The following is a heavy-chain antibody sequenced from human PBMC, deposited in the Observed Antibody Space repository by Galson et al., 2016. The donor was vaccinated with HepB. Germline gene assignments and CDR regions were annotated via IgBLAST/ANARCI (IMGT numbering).Heavy chain of an antibody. CDR2: ISYHGNDK. CDR1: GFDFGGHA. Sequence: LRLSCAASGFDFGGHAMHWVRQAPGRGLEWVSVISYHGNDKFYVDSVRGRFTVSRDNSRDILYLQLSSLRPEDTAVYYCARGPGIQRWLLFDYWGQGARVTVSS. D-gene: IGHD5-18*01. V-gene: IGHV3-30*15. J-gene: IGHJ4*02. CDR3: ARGPGIQRWLLFDY.